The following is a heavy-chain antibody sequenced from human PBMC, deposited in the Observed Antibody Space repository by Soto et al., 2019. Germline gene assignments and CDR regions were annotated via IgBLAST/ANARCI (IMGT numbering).Heavy chain of an antibody. Sequence: PSETLSLTCAVSGGSISSGGYSWSWIRQPPGKGLEWIGYIYHSGSTYYNPSLKSRVTISVDRSKNQFSLKLSSVTAADTAVYYCARASLSTTSFDYWGQGTLVTVSS. CDR1: GGSISSGGYS. V-gene: IGHV4-30-2*01. CDR2: IYHSGST. CDR3: ARASLSTTSFDY. J-gene: IGHJ4*02. D-gene: IGHD4-17*01.